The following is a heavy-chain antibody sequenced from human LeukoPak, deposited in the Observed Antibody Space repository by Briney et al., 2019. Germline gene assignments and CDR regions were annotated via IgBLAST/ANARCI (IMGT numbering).Heavy chain of an antibody. CDR1: GGSISSGGYY. J-gene: IGHJ4*02. D-gene: IGHD4-17*01. CDR2: IYYSGST. CDR3: ARGSALTVTTDY. V-gene: IGHV4-31*03. Sequence: SQTLSLTCTVSGGSISSGGYYWSWIRQHPGKGLEWIGYIYYSGSTYYNPSLKSRVTISVDTSKNQFSLKLSSVIAADTAVYYCARGSALTVTTDYWGQGTLVTVSS.